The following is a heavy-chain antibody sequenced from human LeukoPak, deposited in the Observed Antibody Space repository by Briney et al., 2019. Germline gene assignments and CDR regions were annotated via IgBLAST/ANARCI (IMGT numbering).Heavy chain of an antibody. CDR2: INHSGST. J-gene: IGHJ4*02. CDR3: ALGWDY. CDR1: GGSFSGYY. V-gene: IGHV4-34*01. Sequence: PSETLSLTCAVCGGSFSGYYWNWIRQPPGKGLEWIGEINHSGSTNYIPSLKSRVTISVDTSKNQFSLKLSSVTAADTAVYYCALGWDYWGQGTLVTVSS.